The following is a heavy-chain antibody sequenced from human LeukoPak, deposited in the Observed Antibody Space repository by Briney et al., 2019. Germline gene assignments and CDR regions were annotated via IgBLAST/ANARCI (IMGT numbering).Heavy chain of an antibody. D-gene: IGHD6-13*01. V-gene: IGHV4-34*01. CDR2: INDSGSS. CDR1: GWTFGGHY. Sequence: SETLSLTCAVYGWTFGGHYWSWIRQPPGKGPEWIGEINDSGSSNYIPSLKSRVTISVDRSKNQFSLWLSSVTAADTAMYYCARDDFRIAAAATYEYFQHWGQGTLVTVSS. CDR3: ARDDFRIAAAATYEYFQH. J-gene: IGHJ1*01.